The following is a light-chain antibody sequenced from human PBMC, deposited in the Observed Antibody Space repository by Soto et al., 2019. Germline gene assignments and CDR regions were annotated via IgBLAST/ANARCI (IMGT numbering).Light chain of an antibody. V-gene: IGKV1-5*01. CDR2: GAS. J-gene: IGKJ2*01. CDR3: QQYKEYST. CDR1: DRGGSL. Sequence: DIHLTQSPSSLSASVGDRVTMTCRASDRGGSLLAWYQKKPGKAPTLLVHGASTAASDVPLRFSGSVSGSEFTLIISNLQADDFGTYYCQQYKEYSTFGQGTRLEI.